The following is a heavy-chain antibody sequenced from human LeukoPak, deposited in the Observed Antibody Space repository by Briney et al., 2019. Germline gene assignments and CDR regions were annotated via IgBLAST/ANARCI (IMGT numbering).Heavy chain of an antibody. V-gene: IGHV4-59*01. CDR2: IYYSGST. CDR1: GGSISSYY. Sequence: SETLSLTCTVSGGSISSYYWSWIRQPPGKGLEWIGYIYYSGSTNYNPSLKSRVNISVDTSKNQFSLKLSSVTAADTAVYYCARDRTFGWFDPWGQGTLVTVSS. J-gene: IGHJ5*02. CDR3: ARDRTFGWFDP. D-gene: IGHD3-10*01.